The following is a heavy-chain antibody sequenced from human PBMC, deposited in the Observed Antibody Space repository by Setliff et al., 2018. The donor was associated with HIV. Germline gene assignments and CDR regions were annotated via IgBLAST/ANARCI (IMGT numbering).Heavy chain of an antibody. V-gene: IGHV3-30-3*01. CDR3: VRDRGYTIVGAAEGDH. J-gene: IGHJ4*02. D-gene: IGHD1-26*01. CDR2: MSTGGGIK. Sequence: PGGSLRLSCAATGFTFSSYVLHWVRQAPGKGLEWVAVMSTGGGIKTCADSVKGRFTISRDNSRNTLFLQMNNLRPEDTATYYCVRDRGYTIVGAAEGDHWGQGSLVTVSA. CDR1: GFTFSSYV.